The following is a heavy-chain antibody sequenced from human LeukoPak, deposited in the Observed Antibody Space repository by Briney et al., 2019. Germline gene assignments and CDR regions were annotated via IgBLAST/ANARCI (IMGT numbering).Heavy chain of an antibody. J-gene: IGHJ4*02. Sequence: GGSLRLSCAASGFTVSDPSMNWVRQPPGKGLEWASVMYSGGTIYYAASVKGRFTISRDNSKNTLYLQMDSLRADDTAVYYCASSLLATMGPLFYWGLGALVTVSS. V-gene: IGHV3-53*01. D-gene: IGHD5-24*01. CDR3: ASSLLATMGPLFY. CDR2: MYSGGTI. CDR1: GFTVSDPS.